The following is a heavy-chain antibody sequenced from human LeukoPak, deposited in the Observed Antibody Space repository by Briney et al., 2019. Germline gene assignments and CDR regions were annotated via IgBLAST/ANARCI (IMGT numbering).Heavy chain of an antibody. CDR1: GGSISSYY. D-gene: IGHD5-18*01. V-gene: IGHV4-59*01. CDR3: ARDSGYSYGYGFDY. CDR2: IYYGGST. Sequence: PSETLSLTCTVSGGSISSYYWSWIRQPPGKGLEWIGYIYYGGSTNYNPSLKSRVTISVDTSKNQFSLKLSSVTAADTAVYYCARDSGYSYGYGFDYWGQGTLVTVSS. J-gene: IGHJ4*02.